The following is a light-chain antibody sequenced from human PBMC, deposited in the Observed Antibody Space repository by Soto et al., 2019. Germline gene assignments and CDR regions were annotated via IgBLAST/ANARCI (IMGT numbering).Light chain of an antibody. CDR1: SSDVGGYNL. V-gene: IGLV2-14*03. Sequence: QSALTQPASVSGSPGQSITISCTGTSSDVGGYNLVSWYQQHPGEAPKLMIYEVTNRPSGVSNRFSGSKSGNTASLTISGLQAEDEADYYCSSYIPRSTALAFGGGTKLTVL. J-gene: IGLJ3*02. CDR2: EVT. CDR3: SSYIPRSTALA.